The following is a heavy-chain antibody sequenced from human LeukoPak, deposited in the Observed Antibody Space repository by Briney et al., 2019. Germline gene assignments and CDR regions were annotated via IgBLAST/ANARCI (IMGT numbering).Heavy chain of an antibody. CDR2: ISSSSSYI. CDR3: APGVGGTPLDH. J-gene: IGHJ5*02. D-gene: IGHD1-26*01. CDR1: GFTFSSYS. Sequence: GGSLRLSCAASGFTFSSYSMNWVRQAPGKGLEWVSSISSSSSYIYYADSVKGRFTISRDTTKHSLYLQMNRLGAEDTVVYYGAPGVGGTPLDHWGQGTLVTVSS. V-gene: IGHV3-21*01.